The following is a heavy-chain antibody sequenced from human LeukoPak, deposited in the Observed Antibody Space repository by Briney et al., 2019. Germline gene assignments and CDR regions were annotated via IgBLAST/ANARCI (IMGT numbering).Heavy chain of an antibody. D-gene: IGHD6-13*01. J-gene: IGHJ6*02. CDR2: IYYSGST. CDR1: GDPVNSYY. CDR3: ARMLRGSSCPGTPDYYYGMDV. V-gene: IGHV4-59*02. Sequence: PSETLSLTCSVSGDPVNSYYWSWIRQPPGKGLEWIGYIYYSGSTNYNPSLKSRVTISVDTSKKQFSMKLTSVTAADTAVYYCARMLRGSSCPGTPDYYYGMDVWGQGTTVTVSS.